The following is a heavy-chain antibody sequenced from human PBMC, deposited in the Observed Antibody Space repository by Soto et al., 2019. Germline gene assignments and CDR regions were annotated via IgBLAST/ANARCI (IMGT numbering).Heavy chain of an antibody. D-gene: IGHD3-10*01. CDR3: XGXXIWFGAH. Sequence: EVQLVESGGGLVKPGGSLRLSCAASGFSVNSYSLNWVRQAPGKGLEWVSSISVDSRYIYYADSVKGRFTISRDNAKXXXXXXXXXXXXXXTXXXXXXGXXIWFGAHWGQGTLVTVSS. CDR2: ISVDSRYI. CDR1: GFSVNSYS. V-gene: IGHV3-21*01. J-gene: IGHJ4*02.